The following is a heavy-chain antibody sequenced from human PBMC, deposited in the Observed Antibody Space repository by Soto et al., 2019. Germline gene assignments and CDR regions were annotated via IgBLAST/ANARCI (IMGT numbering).Heavy chain of an antibody. Sequence: QVQLVQSGAEVRKPGSSVKVSCKASGGTFSRHAISWVRQAPGQELECMGGIIPIFGTANHAQKCQGRVTIIADESTSTVYMELSSLRSEDTAMYYCARGWGYDSNDYYYAYWGQGTLVIVSP. CDR3: ARGWGYDSNDYYYAY. CDR1: GGTFSRHA. CDR2: IIPIFGTA. V-gene: IGHV1-69*01. J-gene: IGHJ4*02. D-gene: IGHD3-22*01.